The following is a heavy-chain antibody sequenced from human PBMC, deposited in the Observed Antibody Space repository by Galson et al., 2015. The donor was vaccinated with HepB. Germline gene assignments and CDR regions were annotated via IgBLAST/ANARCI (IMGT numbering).Heavy chain of an antibody. CDR1: GFTFTNYW. J-gene: IGHJ2*01. V-gene: IGHV3-7*03. D-gene: IGHD5-12*01. Sequence: SLRLSCAASGFTFTNYWMRWVRQAPGKGLEWVANINKDGSEKYYVDSVKGRFTISRDNAKSSLYLQMNSLRAGDTAVYYCARGSNTVTTKGYFDLWGRGTLVTVSS. CDR3: ARGSNTVTTKGYFDL. CDR2: INKDGSEK.